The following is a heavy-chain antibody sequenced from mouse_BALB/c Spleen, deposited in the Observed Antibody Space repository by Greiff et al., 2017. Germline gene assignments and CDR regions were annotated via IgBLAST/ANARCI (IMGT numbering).Heavy chain of an antibody. CDR1: GYTFTSYC. J-gene: IGHJ3*01. V-gene: IGHV1-5*01. CDR3: TREGGNYVFAY. Sequence: EVHLQQSGTVLARPGASVKMSCKASGYTFTSYCMHWVKQRPGQGLEWIGAIYPGNSDTSYNQKFKGKAKLTAVTSTSTAYMELSSLTNEDSAVYYCTREGGNYVFAYWGQGTLVTVSA. D-gene: IGHD2-1*01. CDR2: IYPGNSDT.